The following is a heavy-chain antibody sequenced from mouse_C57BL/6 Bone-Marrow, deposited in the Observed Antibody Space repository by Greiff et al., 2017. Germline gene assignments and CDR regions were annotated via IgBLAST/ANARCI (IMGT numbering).Heavy chain of an antibody. D-gene: IGHD1-1*01. CDR3: AWGGVVNY. J-gene: IGHJ2*01. Sequence: QVQLKESGPELVKPGASVKLSCKASGYTFTSYDINWVKQRPGQGLEWIGWIYPRDGSTNYNEKFKGKATLTVDTSSSTAYMQLTSLTSKGAAVYFCAWGGVVNYWGQGTTLTVSS. CDR1: GYTFTSYD. V-gene: IGHV1-85*01. CDR2: IYPRDGST.